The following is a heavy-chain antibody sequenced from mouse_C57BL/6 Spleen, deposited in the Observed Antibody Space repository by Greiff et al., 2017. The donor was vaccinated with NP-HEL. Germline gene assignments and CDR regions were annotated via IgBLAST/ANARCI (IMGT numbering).Heavy chain of an antibody. CDR1: GYTFTSYW. V-gene: IGHV1-61*01. CDR3: ARRGRTAQATEGFDY. Sequence: VQLQQPGAELVRPGSSVKLSCKASGYTFTSYWMDWVKQRPGQGLEWIGNIYPSDSETHYNQKFKDKATLTVDKSSSTAYMQLSSLTSEDSAVYYCARRGRTAQATEGFDYWGQGTTLTVSS. D-gene: IGHD3-2*02. CDR2: IYPSDSET. J-gene: IGHJ2*01.